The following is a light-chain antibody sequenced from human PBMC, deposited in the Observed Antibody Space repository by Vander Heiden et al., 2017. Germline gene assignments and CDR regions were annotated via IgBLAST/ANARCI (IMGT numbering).Light chain of an antibody. J-gene: IGLJ1*01. CDR3: CSYAGSHSFV. CDR2: DVT. CDR1: SSDVGGYNY. V-gene: IGLV2-11*01. Sequence: QSALTQPRSVSGSPGQSVTIPCTGTSSDVGGYNYVSWYQQHPGKAPKVMIYDVTKRPSGVPDRFSGSKSGNTASLTISGRQAEDDTDYYCCSYAGSHSFVFGTGTKVTVL.